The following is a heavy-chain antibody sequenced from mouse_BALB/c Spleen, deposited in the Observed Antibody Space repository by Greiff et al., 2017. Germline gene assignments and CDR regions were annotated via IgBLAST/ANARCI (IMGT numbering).Heavy chain of an antibody. CDR2: ISCYNGAT. V-gene: IGHV1S34*01. J-gene: IGHJ3*01. Sequence: LVKTGASVKISCKASGYSFTGYYMHWVKQSHGKSLEWIGYISCYNGATSYNQKFKGKATFTVDTSSSTAYMQFNSLTSEDSAVYYCARGEGYGYDGSWFAYWGQGTLVTVSA. CDR3: ARGEGYGYDGSWFAY. D-gene: IGHD2-2*01. CDR1: GYSFTGYY.